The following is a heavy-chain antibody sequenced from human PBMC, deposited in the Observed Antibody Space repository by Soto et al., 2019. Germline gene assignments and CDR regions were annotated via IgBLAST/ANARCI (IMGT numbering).Heavy chain of an antibody. Sequence: HPGGSLRLSCAASGFTFSSYGMHWVRQAPGKGLEWVAVISYDGSNKYYADSVKGRFTISRDNSKNTLYLQMNSLRAEDTAVYYCAKALFDRALDAFDIWGQGTMVTVSS. D-gene: IGHD3-10*01. V-gene: IGHV3-30*18. J-gene: IGHJ3*02. CDR3: AKALFDRALDAFDI. CDR1: GFTFSSYG. CDR2: ISYDGSNK.